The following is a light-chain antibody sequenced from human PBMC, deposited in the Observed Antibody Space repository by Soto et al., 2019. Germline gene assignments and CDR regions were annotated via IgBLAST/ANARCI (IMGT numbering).Light chain of an antibody. CDR3: QQSYNAPFN. Sequence: DIQMTQSPSPLSASVGDRITITCRASQTIARYLNWFQQKSVQPPKLLVYAASTLRHGVPSRFSASGSGSDFTLTINSLQPEDLATYSCQQSYNAPFNFGPGTKVDIK. V-gene: IGKV1-39*01. CDR2: AAS. J-gene: IGKJ3*01. CDR1: QTIARY.